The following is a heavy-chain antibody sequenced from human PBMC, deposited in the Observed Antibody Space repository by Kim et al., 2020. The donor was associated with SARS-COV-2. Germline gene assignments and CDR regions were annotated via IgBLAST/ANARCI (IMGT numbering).Heavy chain of an antibody. CDR3: GGSQKSPGPAFDI. Sequence: ANPGKRRFTISRDNSKNTLYLQMNSLGAEDTAVYYCGGSQKSPGPAFDIWGQGTMVTVSS. V-gene: IGHV3-23*01. J-gene: IGHJ3*02. D-gene: IGHD1-26*01.